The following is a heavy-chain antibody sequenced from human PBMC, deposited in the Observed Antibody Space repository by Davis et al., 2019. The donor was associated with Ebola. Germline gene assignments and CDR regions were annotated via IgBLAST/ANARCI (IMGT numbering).Heavy chain of an antibody. V-gene: IGHV3-49*04. CDR3: TRDHPIWFGEFLYYYYGMDV. CDR2: IRSKAYGGTT. Sequence: GESLKISCTASGFTFGDYAMSWVRQAPGKGLEWVGFIRSKAYGGTTEYAASVKGRFTISRDDSKSIAYLQMNSLKTEDTAVYYRTRDHPIWFGEFLYYYYGMDVWGQGTTVTVSS. CDR1: GFTFGDYA. D-gene: IGHD3-10*01. J-gene: IGHJ6*02.